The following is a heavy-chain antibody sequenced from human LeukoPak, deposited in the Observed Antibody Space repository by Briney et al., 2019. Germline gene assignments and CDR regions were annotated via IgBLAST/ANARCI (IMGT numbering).Heavy chain of an antibody. V-gene: IGHV4-39*01. CDR3: AGQAGGSSWYTYYYYGMDV. CDR1: GGSISSSSYY. J-gene: IGHJ6*02. CDR2: IYYSGST. D-gene: IGHD6-13*01. Sequence: SETLSLTCTVSGGSISSSSYYWGWIRQPPGKGLEWIGSIYYSGSTYYNPSLKSRVTISVDTSKNQFSLKLSSVTAADTAVYYCAGQAGGSSWYTYYYYGMDVWGQGTTVTVSS.